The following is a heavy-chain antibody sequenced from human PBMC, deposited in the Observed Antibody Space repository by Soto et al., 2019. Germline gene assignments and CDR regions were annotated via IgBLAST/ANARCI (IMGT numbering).Heavy chain of an antibody. Sequence: ASVKVSCKASGYTFTSYAMHWVRRAPGQRLEWMGWINAGNGNTKYSQKFQGRVTITRDTSASTAYMELSSLRSEDTAVYYCARGGYYDSSGYYPTYYYGMDVWGQGTTVTVSS. D-gene: IGHD3-22*01. V-gene: IGHV1-3*01. CDR1: GYTFTSYA. J-gene: IGHJ6*02. CDR2: INAGNGNT. CDR3: ARGGYYDSSGYYPTYYYGMDV.